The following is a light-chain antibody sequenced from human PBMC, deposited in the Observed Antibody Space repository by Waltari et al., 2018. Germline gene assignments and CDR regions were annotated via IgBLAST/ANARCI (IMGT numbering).Light chain of an antibody. CDR1: SGSVSPSYY. Sequence: QTVVTQEPSLSVSPGGTVTLTCGLSSGSVSPSYYPSWYQQTPGQAPRPLIYSTNTRSSWVPDRFSGSILENKAALTITGAQTDDECDYHCVLYMGGGIMFGGGTKLTVL. J-gene: IGLJ3*02. CDR2: STN. CDR3: VLYMGGGIM. V-gene: IGLV8-61*01.